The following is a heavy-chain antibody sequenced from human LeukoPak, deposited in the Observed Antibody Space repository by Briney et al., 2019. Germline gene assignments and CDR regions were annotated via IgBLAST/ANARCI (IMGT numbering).Heavy chain of an antibody. Sequence: PGGSLKLSCAASGFTLSGSAVHWVRQASGKGLEWVGRIRSKAYNYATAYAESVKGRFTISRDDSKNTADLQMNSLKTEDTAVYYCARDGCSTTSCFADWGQGTLVTVSS. CDR2: IRSKAYNYAT. V-gene: IGHV3-73*01. CDR3: ARDGCSTTSCFAD. CDR1: GFTLSGSA. J-gene: IGHJ4*02. D-gene: IGHD2-2*01.